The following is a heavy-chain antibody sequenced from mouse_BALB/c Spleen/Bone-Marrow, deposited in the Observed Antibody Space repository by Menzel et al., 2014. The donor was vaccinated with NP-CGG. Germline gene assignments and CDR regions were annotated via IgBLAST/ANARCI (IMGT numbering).Heavy chain of an antibody. CDR3: ARFPMDY. V-gene: IGHV7-3*02. CDR1: GFTFTDYY. Sequence: EVKVVESGGGLVQPGGSLRLSCTTSGFTFTDYYMSWVRQPPGKPLEWLAFIRNKAYGSTTEYSASVRGRFTISRDNSQSILYLQMNTLRAEDSATYYCARFPMDYWGQGTSVTVSS. J-gene: IGHJ4*01. CDR2: IRNKAYGSTT.